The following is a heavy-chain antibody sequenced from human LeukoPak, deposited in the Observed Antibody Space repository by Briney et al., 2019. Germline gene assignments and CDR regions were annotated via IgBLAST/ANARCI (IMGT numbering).Heavy chain of an antibody. Sequence: SVKVSCKASGFTFTSSTIQWVRQVRGQRLEWIGWIVVGSGNTNYAQKFQERVIITRDMSTTTVYMELSSLRSEDTAVYYCAGTPWFGELTLDYWGQGTLVTVSS. D-gene: IGHD3-10*01. J-gene: IGHJ4*02. CDR1: GFTFTSST. V-gene: IGHV1-58*02. CDR3: AGTPWFGELTLDY. CDR2: IVVGSGNT.